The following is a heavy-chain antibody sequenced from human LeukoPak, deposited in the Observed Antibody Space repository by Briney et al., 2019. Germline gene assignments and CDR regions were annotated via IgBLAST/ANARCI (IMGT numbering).Heavy chain of an antibody. V-gene: IGHV1-69*05. CDR2: IIPIFGTA. J-gene: IGHJ3*02. D-gene: IGHD6-19*01. CDR3: LYSSGWYRGAFDI. CDR1: GGTFSSYA. Sequence: SVKVSCKASGGTFSSYAISWVRRAPGQGLEWMGRIIPIFGTANYAQKFQGRVTITTDESTSTAYMELSSLRSEDTAVYYCLYSSGWYRGAFDIWGQGTMVTVSS.